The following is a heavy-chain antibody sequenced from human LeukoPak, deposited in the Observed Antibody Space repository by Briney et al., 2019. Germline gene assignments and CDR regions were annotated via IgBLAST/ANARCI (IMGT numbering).Heavy chain of an antibody. D-gene: IGHD4-17*01. V-gene: IGHV3-21*04. Sequence: GGSLRLSCAASGFTFSSYSMNWVRQAPGKGLEWVSSISSSSSYIYYADSVKGRFTISRDNSTNTLYLQMNSLRAEDTAVYYCAKNRDYGDYVPPDYWGQGTLVTVSS. CDR3: AKNRDYGDYVPPDY. CDR1: GFTFSSYS. CDR2: ISSSSSYI. J-gene: IGHJ4*02.